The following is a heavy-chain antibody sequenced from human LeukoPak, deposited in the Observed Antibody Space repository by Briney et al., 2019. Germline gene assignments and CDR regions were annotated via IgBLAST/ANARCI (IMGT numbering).Heavy chain of an antibody. CDR2: IYSDNT. V-gene: IGHV3-53*01. CDR1: GFTVSSNS. CDR3: ARGPTDYGDYLDAFDI. Sequence: PGGSLRLSCTVSGFTVSSNSMSWVRQAPGKGLEWVSFIYSDNTHYSDSVKGRFTISRDNSKNTLYLQMNSLRAEDTAVYYCARGPTDYGDYLDAFDIWGQGTMVTVSS. D-gene: IGHD4-17*01. J-gene: IGHJ3*02.